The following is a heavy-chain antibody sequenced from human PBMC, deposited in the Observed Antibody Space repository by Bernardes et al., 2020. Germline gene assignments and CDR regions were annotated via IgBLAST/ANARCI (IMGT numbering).Heavy chain of an antibody. Sequence: GGSLRLSCAASGFTFSSYAMHWVRQAPGKGLEWVAVISYDGSNKYYADSVKGRFTISRDNSKNTLYLQMNSLRAEDTAVYYCARGYYDFWSGYFNLFDYWGQGTLVTVSS. CDR3: ARGYYDFWSGYFNLFDY. J-gene: IGHJ4*02. CDR2: ISYDGSNK. CDR1: GFTFSSYA. D-gene: IGHD3-3*01. V-gene: IGHV3-30-3*01.